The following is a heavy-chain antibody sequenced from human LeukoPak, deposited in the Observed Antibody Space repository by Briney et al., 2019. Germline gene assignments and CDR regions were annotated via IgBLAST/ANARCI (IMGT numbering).Heavy chain of an antibody. V-gene: IGHV3-23*01. D-gene: IGHD2-15*01. J-gene: IGHJ6*02. CDR2: IIENGGET. Sequence: GGSLRLSCAASGFTFNKFAMSWVRQAPGKGLEWVSGIIENGGETYYADSVRGRFTISRDNSKNTLYLQMNSLRAEDTAVYYCARVGRLTLEYCSGGSCYSPYYYYGMDVWGQGTTVTVSS. CDR3: ARVGRLTLEYCSGGSCYSPYYYYGMDV. CDR1: GFTFNKFA.